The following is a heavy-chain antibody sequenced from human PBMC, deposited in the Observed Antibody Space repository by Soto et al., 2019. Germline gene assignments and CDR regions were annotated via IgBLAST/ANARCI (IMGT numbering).Heavy chain of an antibody. V-gene: IGHV4-31*03. J-gene: IGHJ5*02. CDR2: IYYSGST. CDR1: GGSISSGGYY. CDR3: ARVVLGSSGWFDP. D-gene: IGHD6-6*01. Sequence: SETLSLTCTVSGGSISSGGYYWSWIRQHPGKGLEWIGYIYYSGSTYYNPSLKSRVTISVDTSKNQFSLKLSSVTAADTAVYYRARVVLGSSGWFDPWGQGTLVTVSS.